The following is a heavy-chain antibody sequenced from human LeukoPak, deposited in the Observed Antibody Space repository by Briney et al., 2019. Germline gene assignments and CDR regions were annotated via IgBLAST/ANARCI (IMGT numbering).Heavy chain of an antibody. J-gene: IGHJ4*02. V-gene: IGHV3-30-3*01. Sequence: GGSLRLSCAASGFSASTDHMSWVRQAPGKGLEWVAVISYDGSNKYYADSVKGRFTISRDNSKNTLYLQMNSLRAEDTAVYYCAREYSSSWYPFDYWGQGTLVTVSS. CDR1: GFSASTDH. CDR2: ISYDGSNK. CDR3: AREYSSSWYPFDY. D-gene: IGHD6-13*01.